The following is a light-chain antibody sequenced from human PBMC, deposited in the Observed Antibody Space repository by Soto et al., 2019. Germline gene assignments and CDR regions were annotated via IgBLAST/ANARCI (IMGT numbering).Light chain of an antibody. CDR1: ESVSSY. V-gene: IGKV3-11*01. J-gene: IGKJ5*01. CDR3: QQRGNGPPLT. Sequence: EIVLTQNPATLSLSPGERATLSCRSSESVSSYLAWYQQKPGQAPRLLIYDASNRATGIPARFSGSGSGTDFTLTISSLEPEDFAVYYYQQRGNGPPLTFGQGTRLEV. CDR2: DAS.